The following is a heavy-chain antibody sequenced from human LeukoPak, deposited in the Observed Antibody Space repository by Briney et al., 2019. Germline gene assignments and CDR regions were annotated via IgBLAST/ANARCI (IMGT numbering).Heavy chain of an antibody. J-gene: IGHJ2*01. CDR1: GGSISSGSYY. D-gene: IGHD2-2*02. CDR2: IYTSGST. Sequence: SQTLSLTCTVPGGSISSGSYYWSWIRQPAGKGLEWIGRIYTSGSTNYNPSLKSRVTISVDTSKNQFSLKLSSVTAADTAVYYCARGGIVVVPADIRALDWYFDLWGRGTLVIVSS. CDR3: ARGGIVVVPADIRALDWYFDL. V-gene: IGHV4-61*02.